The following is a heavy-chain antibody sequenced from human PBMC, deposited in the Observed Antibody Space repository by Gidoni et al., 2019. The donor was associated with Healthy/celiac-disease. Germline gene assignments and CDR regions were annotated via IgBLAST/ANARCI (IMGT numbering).Heavy chain of an antibody. CDR2: ISSSSSTI. D-gene: IGHD3-22*01. J-gene: IGHJ4*02. V-gene: IGHV3-48*02. CDR3: ARVVFDYPYDSSGYYFDY. Sequence: EVQLVESGGGLVQPVGSLSLSCAPSGFTFSSYSMNWVRQAPGKGLEWVTYISSSSSTIYYADSVKGRFTISRDNAKNSLYLQMNSLRDEDTAVYYCARVVFDYPYDSSGYYFDYWGQGTLVTVSS. CDR1: GFTFSSYS.